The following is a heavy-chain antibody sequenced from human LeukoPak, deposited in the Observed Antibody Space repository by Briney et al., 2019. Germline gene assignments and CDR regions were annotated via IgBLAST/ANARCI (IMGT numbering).Heavy chain of an antibody. Sequence: GGSLRLSCAASGFAFSNYWMSWVRQAPGKGLEWVANIKEDGSEKYYVDSVKGRFTISRDNARNSLYLQMNSLRAEDTAVYYCASGRQLGYWGQGTLVTVSS. V-gene: IGHV3-7*01. D-gene: IGHD6-13*01. CDR2: IKEDGSEK. J-gene: IGHJ4*02. CDR3: ASGRQLGY. CDR1: GFAFSNYW.